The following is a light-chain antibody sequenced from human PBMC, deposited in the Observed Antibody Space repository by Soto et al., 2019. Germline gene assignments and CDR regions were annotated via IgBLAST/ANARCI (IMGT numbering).Light chain of an antibody. CDR1: QTVSSAH. V-gene: IGKV3-20*01. CDR3: QQYGDSPVT. CDR2: AAS. Sequence: EIVLTQSPGTLSLSPGERATLSCRASQTVSSAHLAWYQQKPGQAPRLLIFAASRRATGIPDRFSGSGSGTDFTLAISRLEPEDFAVYXCQQYGDSPVTFGQGTRVDIK. J-gene: IGKJ5*01.